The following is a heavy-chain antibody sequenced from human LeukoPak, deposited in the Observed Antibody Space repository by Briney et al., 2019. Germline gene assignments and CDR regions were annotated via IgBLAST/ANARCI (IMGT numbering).Heavy chain of an antibody. D-gene: IGHD6-13*01. CDR3: AKGPPTGYGSSWFDY. J-gene: IGHJ4*02. CDR2: IRYDGSNK. CDR1: GFTFSSYG. V-gene: IGHV3-30*02. Sequence: PGGSLRLSCAASGFTFSSYGMHWVRQAPGKGLEWVAFIRYDGSNKYYADSVKGRFTISRDNSKNTLYLQMNSLRAEDTAVYYCAKGPPTGYGSSWFDYWGQGTLVTVSS.